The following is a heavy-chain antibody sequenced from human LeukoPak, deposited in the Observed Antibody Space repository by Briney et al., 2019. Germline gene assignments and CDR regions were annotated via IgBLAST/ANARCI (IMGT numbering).Heavy chain of an antibody. J-gene: IGHJ6*03. V-gene: IGHV4-59*04. CDR2: IYFSGST. Sequence: GSLRLSCAASGFTFSSYGMTWVRQAPGKGLEWIGDIYFSGSTYYNPSLKSRVSMSLDTSKNQFSLKLSSVTAADTAVYYCARGGWYYGSGSYYKSYYYYYMDVWGKGTTVTISS. CDR1: GFTFSSYG. D-gene: IGHD3-10*01. CDR3: ARGGWYYGSGSYYKSYYYYYMDV.